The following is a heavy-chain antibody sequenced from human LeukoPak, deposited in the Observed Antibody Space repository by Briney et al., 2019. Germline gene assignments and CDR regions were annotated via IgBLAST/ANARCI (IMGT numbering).Heavy chain of an antibody. CDR2: INDSGST. CDR1: GGSFSGYY. J-gene: IGHJ4*02. Sequence: SETLSLTCAVYGGSFSGYYWSWIRQPPGKGLEWIGEINDSGSTNYNPSLKSRVTISVDTSKNQFSLKLSSVTAADTAVYYCARSSGSYFSDSPDDYWGQGTLATVSS. D-gene: IGHD1-26*01. V-gene: IGHV4-34*01. CDR3: ARSSGSYFSDSPDDY.